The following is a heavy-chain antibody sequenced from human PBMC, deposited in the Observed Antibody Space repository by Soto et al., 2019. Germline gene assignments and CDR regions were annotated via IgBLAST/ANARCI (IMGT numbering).Heavy chain of an antibody. D-gene: IGHD3-22*01. Sequence: SVKVSCKASGGTFSSYAISWVRQAPGQGLEWMGGIIPIFGTANYAQEFQGRVTITADESTSTAYMELSSLRSEDTAVYYCARTVKGGYDSSGYYYPFDYWGQGTLVTVSS. J-gene: IGHJ4*02. CDR2: IIPIFGTA. CDR1: GGTFSSYA. CDR3: ARTVKGGYDSSGYYYPFDY. V-gene: IGHV1-69*13.